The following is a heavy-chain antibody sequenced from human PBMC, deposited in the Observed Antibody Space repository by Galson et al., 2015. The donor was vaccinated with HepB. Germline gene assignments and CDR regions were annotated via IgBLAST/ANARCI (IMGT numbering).Heavy chain of an antibody. CDR1: GDSIRSTIYY. CDR2: VFNGGPI. D-gene: IGHD6-13*01. CDR3: ARLSVAYGSSLPFDS. J-gene: IGHJ4*02. Sequence: LSLTCTVSGDSIRSTIYYWGWVRQPPGQGLEWIGNVFNGGPIYYNPSLKSRATISADTSKNQFSLRLSSVTAADTAVYYCARLSVAYGSSLPFDSWGQRTLVTVSS. V-gene: IGHV4-39*01.